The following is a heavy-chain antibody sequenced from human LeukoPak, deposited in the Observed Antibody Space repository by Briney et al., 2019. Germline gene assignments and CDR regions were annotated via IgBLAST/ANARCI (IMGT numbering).Heavy chain of an antibody. J-gene: IGHJ4*02. Sequence: GASVKVSCKASGYTFTSYDINWVRQATGQGLEWMGWMNPNSGNTGYAQKFQGRVTMTRNTSISTAYMELSSLRSEDTAVYYCARDRLEGVRGQPNLSIDYWGQGTLVTVSS. V-gene: IGHV1-8*01. D-gene: IGHD3-10*01. CDR1: GYTFTSYD. CDR3: ARDRLEGVRGQPNLSIDY. CDR2: MNPNSGNT.